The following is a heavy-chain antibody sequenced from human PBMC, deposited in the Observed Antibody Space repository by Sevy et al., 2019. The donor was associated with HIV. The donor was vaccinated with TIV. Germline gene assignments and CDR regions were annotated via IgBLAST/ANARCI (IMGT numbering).Heavy chain of an antibody. V-gene: IGHV1-69*13. J-gene: IGHJ6*02. CDR3: ARGDIVVVPAAKQPYYYYGMDV. CDR1: GGTFSSYA. CDR2: IIPIFGTA. Sequence: ASVKVSCKASGGTFSSYAISWVRQAPGQGLEWMGGIIPIFGTANYAQKFQGRGTITADESTSTAYMELGSLRSEDTAVYYCARGDIVVVPAAKQPYYYYGMDVWGQGTTVTVSS. D-gene: IGHD2-2*01.